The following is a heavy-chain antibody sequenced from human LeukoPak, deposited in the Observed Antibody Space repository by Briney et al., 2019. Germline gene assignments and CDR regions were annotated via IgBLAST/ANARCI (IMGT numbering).Heavy chain of an antibody. J-gene: IGHJ4*02. D-gene: IGHD6-19*01. CDR1: GFTFSNYG. CDR3: AKRGSGWYLDY. CDR2: VSGGGSST. V-gene: IGHV3-23*01. Sequence: PGGSLRLSCAASGFTFSNYGMTWVRQAPGKGLEWVSVVSGGGSSTYYADSVKGRFIISRDNSENTLYLQTNSLRAEDTAIYYCAKRGSGWYLDYWGQGTLVTVSS.